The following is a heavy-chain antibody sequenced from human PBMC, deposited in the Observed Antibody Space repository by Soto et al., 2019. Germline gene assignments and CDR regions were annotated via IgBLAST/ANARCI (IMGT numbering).Heavy chain of an antibody. CDR1: GFTSFSYYS. CDR2: ISGSGSPI. D-gene: IGHD5-18*01. CDR3: ARVRGHSYGYVDY. J-gene: IGHJ4*02. Sequence: GGSLRLSCAASGFTSFSYYSMNWVRQAPGKGLEWVSSISGSGSPIYYADSVRGRFTISRDNAKNSLSLEMNSLRVEDTAVYYCARVRGHSYGYVDYWGQGTLVTVSS. V-gene: IGHV3-48*01.